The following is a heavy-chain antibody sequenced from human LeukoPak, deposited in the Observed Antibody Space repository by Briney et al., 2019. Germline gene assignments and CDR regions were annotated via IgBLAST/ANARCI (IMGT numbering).Heavy chain of an antibody. CDR1: GYSISSGYY. CDR3: ARWGATPREWDY. CDR2: IYHSGST. V-gene: IGHV4-38-2*01. J-gene: IGHJ4*02. D-gene: IGHD3-3*01. Sequence: PSETLSLTCAVSGYSISSGYYWGWIRQPPGKGLEWIGSIYHSGSTHYNPSLKSRVTISVDTSKNQFSLKLSSVTAADTAVYYCARWGATPREWDYWGQGTLVTVSS.